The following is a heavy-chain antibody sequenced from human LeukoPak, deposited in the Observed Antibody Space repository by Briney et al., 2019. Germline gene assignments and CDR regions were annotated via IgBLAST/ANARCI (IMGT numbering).Heavy chain of an antibody. J-gene: IGHJ5*02. D-gene: IGHD1-7*01. CDR2: ISAYNDNT. V-gene: IGHV1-18*01. CDR1: GYTFTSYG. CDR3: ARGETGTTHQMGFDP. Sequence: GASVKVSCKASGYTFTSYGISWVRQAPGQGLEWMGWISAYNDNTNYAQKLQGRVTMTTDTSMSTAYMELRSLRSDDTAVYYCARGETGTTHQMGFDPWGQGTLVTVSS.